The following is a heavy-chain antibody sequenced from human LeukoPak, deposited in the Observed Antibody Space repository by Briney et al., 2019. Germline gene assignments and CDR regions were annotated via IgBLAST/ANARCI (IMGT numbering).Heavy chain of an antibody. J-gene: IGHJ6*02. V-gene: IGHV1-2*02. CDR1: GYTFTSYD. CDR2: INPYPRAP. D-gene: IGHD2-2*01. Sequence: ASVKVSCKASGYTFTSYDMHWVRQVRGQGREWMGWINPYPRAPYHPQPFPRRVTMTRDTSIPTAYLDLSRLRSPDTAVYYCARPVVVLPAALYGIDVWGQGTTVTVSS. CDR3: ARPVVVLPAALYGIDV.